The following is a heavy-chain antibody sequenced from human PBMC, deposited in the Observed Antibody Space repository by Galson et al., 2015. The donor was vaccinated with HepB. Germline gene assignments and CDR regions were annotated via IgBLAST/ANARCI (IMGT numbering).Heavy chain of an antibody. J-gene: IGHJ6*03. D-gene: IGHD3-3*01. CDR2: IWYDGSNK. Sequence: SLRLSCAASGFTFSSYGMHWVRQAPGKGLEWVAVIWYDGSNKYYADSVKGRFTISRDNSKNTLYLQMNSLRAEDTAVYYCARDKAIFPAVYYYYYYMDVWGKGTTVTVSS. CDR3: ARDKAIFPAVYYYYYYMDV. CDR1: GFTFSSYG. V-gene: IGHV3-33*01.